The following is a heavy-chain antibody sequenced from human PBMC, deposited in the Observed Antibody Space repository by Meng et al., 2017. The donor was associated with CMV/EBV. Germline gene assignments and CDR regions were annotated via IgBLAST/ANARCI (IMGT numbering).Heavy chain of an antibody. J-gene: IGHJ2*01. Sequence: ELALNRYGMTWVSKAPGKGLEWVSHISGSGDSTYYADSVKGRFTISRDNSKNTLYLQMNSLRAEDTALYYCAAARWTATDYWYFDLWGRGTLVTVSS. CDR2: ISGSGDST. D-gene: IGHD2-15*01. V-gene: IGHV3-23*01. CDR1: ELALNRYG. CDR3: AAARWTATDYWYFDL.